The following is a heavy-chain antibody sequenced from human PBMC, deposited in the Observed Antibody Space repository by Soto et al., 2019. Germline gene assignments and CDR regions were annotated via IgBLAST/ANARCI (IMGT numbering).Heavy chain of an antibody. J-gene: IGHJ2*01. CDR3: AKGEPNWKQDSRDFDL. Sequence: EVQLLESGGGLVQPGGSLRLSCAASGFTFSGYAMSWVRQAPGKGLEWVSGISGGGSNTHYADSVKGRFTISRDDSKNTLYVQMNSLRGDDTAVYKCAKGEPNWKQDSRDFDLWGRGTLVTDSS. CDR2: ISGGGSNT. V-gene: IGHV3-23*01. CDR1: GFTFSGYA. D-gene: IGHD1-1*01.